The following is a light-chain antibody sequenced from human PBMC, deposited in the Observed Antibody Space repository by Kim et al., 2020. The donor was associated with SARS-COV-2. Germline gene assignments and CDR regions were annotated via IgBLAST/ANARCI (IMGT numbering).Light chain of an antibody. Sequence: QSVLTQPHSVSADPGQKVTISCSGSSSNIGNNYVSWYQQLPGTAPKLLIYDNNKRPSGIPDRFSGSKSGTSATLGITGLQTGDEADDYCGTWDSSLSAVVFGGGTQLTVL. CDR1: SSNIGNNY. J-gene: IGLJ2*01. CDR2: DNN. CDR3: GTWDSSLSAVV. V-gene: IGLV1-51*01.